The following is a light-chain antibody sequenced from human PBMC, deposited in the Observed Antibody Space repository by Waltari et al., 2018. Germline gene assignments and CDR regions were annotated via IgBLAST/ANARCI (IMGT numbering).Light chain of an antibody. Sequence: DIHMTQSPSTLSASVGDRVTITCRASQSFSSWLAWYQQKPGKAPKLLIYQASRFQTGVPSRFSGSESGTEATLTINNLQPDDFETYYCQQYNIYPRTYGQGTKVEIK. V-gene: IGKV1-5*03. CDR3: QQYNIYPRT. J-gene: IGKJ1*01. CDR2: QAS. CDR1: QSFSSW.